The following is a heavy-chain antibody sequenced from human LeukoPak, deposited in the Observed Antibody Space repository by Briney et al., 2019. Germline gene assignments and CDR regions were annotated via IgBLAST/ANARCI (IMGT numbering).Heavy chain of an antibody. CDR1: RYPFTSYG. Sequence: SLKVSCKASRYPFTSYGISWVRQAPGQGLEWMGGVIPIFGTANYAQKFQGRVTITADKSTSTAYMELSSLRSEDTAVYYCAQRLSERWLQLNAFDICGEGTMVTVSS. CDR3: AQRLSERWLQLNAFDI. J-gene: IGHJ3*02. CDR2: VIPIFGTA. V-gene: IGHV1-69*06. D-gene: IGHD5-24*01.